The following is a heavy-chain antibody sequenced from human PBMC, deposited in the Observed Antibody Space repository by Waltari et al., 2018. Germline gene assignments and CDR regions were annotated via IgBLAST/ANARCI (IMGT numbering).Heavy chain of an antibody. J-gene: IGHJ6*04. Sequence: QVQLVQSGTEVKRTGSSVRVSCKASGGTLRGYSLAWVRQAPGEGLEWVGGRITILGDKDVARKYQGRLSLTTDESTDTAFMELSSLTNEDTGVYYCARGEYNFAWGCAWDVWGKGTTVTVSS. CDR3: ARGEYNFAWGCAWDV. D-gene: IGHD2-8*02. CDR2: RITILGDK. V-gene: IGHV1-69*05. CDR1: GGTLRGYS.